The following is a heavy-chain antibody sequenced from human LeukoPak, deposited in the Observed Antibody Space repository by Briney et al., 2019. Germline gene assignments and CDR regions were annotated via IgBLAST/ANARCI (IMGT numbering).Heavy chain of an antibody. CDR1: GFAFSNYG. Sequence: GGSLRLSCAASGFAFSNYGMHWVRQAPGKGLEWVTFIRYDGSNKYYGDSVKGRFTISRDNPKNTLYLEMNSLRAEDTAVYYCAKDLDYGGSNFDYWGQGTLVTVSS. CDR3: AKDLDYGGSNFDY. D-gene: IGHD4-23*01. V-gene: IGHV3-30*02. J-gene: IGHJ4*02. CDR2: IRYDGSNK.